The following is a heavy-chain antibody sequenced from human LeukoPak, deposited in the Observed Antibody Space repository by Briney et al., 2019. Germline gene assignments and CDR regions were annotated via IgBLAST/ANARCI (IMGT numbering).Heavy chain of an antibody. J-gene: IGHJ6*02. CDR3: TRDLTTVTGFGYYGMDV. V-gene: IGHV3-49*04. D-gene: IGHD4-17*01. Sequence: PGGSLRLSCTASGFTFSDYAMSWVRQAPGKGLEWVGFIRSKAYGGTTEYAASVKGRFTISRDDSKSIAYLQMNSLKTEDTAVYYCTRDLTTVTGFGYYGMDVWGQGTTVTVSS. CDR1: GFTFSDYA. CDR2: IRSKAYGGTT.